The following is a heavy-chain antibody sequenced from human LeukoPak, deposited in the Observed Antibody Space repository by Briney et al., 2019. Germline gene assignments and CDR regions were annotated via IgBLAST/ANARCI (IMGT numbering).Heavy chain of an antibody. CDR2: ISFSGSTI. CDR3: VRGMGGGVSNFDY. Sequence: GGSLRLSCAASGFTVSDYYMTWVRQAPGKGLDWVSYISFSGSTIYYADSVKGRFIISRDTAKNSLYLQMNSLRAEDTAVYYCVRGMGGGVSNFDYWGQGTLVTVSS. V-gene: IGHV3-11*04. D-gene: IGHD3-16*01. CDR1: GFTVSDYY. J-gene: IGHJ4*02.